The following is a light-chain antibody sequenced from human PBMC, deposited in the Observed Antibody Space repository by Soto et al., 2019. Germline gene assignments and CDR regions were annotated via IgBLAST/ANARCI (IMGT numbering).Light chain of an antibody. V-gene: IGLV1-40*01. CDR2: DNN. Sequence: QSVLTQSPSVSGAPGQRDTLSCTGSSSNIGAGYDVHWYQQLPGAAPKLLIYDNNNRPSGVPDRFSGSKSGASASLAITGLQAEDEADYYCQSYDTRLSGYVFGTGTRSPS. J-gene: IGLJ1*01. CDR1: SSNIGAGYD. CDR3: QSYDTRLSGYV.